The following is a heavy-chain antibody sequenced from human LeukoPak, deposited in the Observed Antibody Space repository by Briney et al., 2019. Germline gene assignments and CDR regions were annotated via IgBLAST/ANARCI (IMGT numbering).Heavy chain of an antibody. CDR2: ISAYNGKT. Sequence: ASVKVSCKASGYTFTSYGISWVRQAPGQGLEWMGWISAYNGKTSYAQKLQGRVTMTTDTSTTTAYMELRSLRSDDTAVYYCARNGITGTPDAYDIWGQGTMVIVSS. CDR3: ARNGITGTPDAYDI. D-gene: IGHD1-20*01. CDR1: GYTFTSYG. V-gene: IGHV1-18*01. J-gene: IGHJ3*02.